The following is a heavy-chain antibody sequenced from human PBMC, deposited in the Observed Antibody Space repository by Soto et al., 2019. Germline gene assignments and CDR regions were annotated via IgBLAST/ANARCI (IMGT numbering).Heavy chain of an antibody. D-gene: IGHD3-16*01. J-gene: IGHJ3*02. CDR3: ARDGGHDAFDI. Sequence: QVQLVESGGGVVQPGRSLRLSCAASGFTFSSYAMHWVRQAPGKGLEWVAVISYDGSNKYYADSVKGRFTISRDKSKNTLYLQMNSLRAEDTAVYCCARDGGHDAFDIWGQGTMVTVSS. V-gene: IGHV3-30-3*01. CDR2: ISYDGSNK. CDR1: GFTFSSYA.